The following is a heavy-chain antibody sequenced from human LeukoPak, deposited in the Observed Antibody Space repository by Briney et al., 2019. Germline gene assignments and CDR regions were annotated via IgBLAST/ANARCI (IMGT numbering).Heavy chain of an antibody. CDR2: MNHSGST. CDR3: AIVGGYSSSWYLRFDP. V-gene: IGHV4-34*01. J-gene: IGHJ5*02. D-gene: IGHD6-13*01. Sequence: SETLSLTCAVYGGSFSGYYWSWIRQPPGKGLEWIGEMNHSGSTNYNPSLKSRVTISVDTSKNQFSLKLSSVTAADTAVYYCAIVGGYSSSWYLRFDPWGQGTLVTVSS. CDR1: GGSFSGYY.